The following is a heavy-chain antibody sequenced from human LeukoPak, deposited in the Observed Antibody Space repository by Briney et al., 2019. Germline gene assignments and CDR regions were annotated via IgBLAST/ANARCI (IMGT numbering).Heavy chain of an antibody. CDR3: AREDYDFWSGYPKPDYYYMDV. V-gene: IGHV4-59*12. CDR2: IYYSGST. Sequence: SETLSLTCTVSGGSISSYYWSWIRQPPGKGLEWIGYIYYSGSTNYNPSLKSRVTISVDTSKNEFSLKLSSVTAADTAVYYCAREDYDFWSGYPKPDYYYMDVWGKGTTVTVSS. CDR1: GGSISSYY. J-gene: IGHJ6*03. D-gene: IGHD3-3*01.